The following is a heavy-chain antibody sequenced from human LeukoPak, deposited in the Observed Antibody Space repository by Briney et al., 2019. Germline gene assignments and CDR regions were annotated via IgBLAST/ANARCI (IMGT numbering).Heavy chain of an antibody. CDR3: ATDHGSTDLDY. Sequence: ASVKVSCKVSGYTLTELSMHWVRQAPGKGLEWMGGFDPEDGETIYAQKFQGRVTMTADTSTDTAYMELSSLRSEDTAVYYCATDHGSTDLDYWGQGTLVTVSS. D-gene: IGHD2-2*03. J-gene: IGHJ4*02. CDR2: FDPEDGET. CDR1: GYTLTELS. V-gene: IGHV1-24*01.